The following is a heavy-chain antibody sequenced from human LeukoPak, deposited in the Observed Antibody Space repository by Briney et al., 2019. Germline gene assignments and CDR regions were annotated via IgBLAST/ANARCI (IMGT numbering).Heavy chain of an antibody. CDR1: GFTFSSYW. CDR2: IKQDGSEK. CDR3: ARDRGSGWYLSFDY. D-gene: IGHD6-19*01. V-gene: IGHV3-7*01. Sequence: GGSLRLSCAASGFTFSSYWMSWVRQAPGKGLEWVANIKQDGSEKYYVDSVKGRFTISRDNAKNSLYLQMNSLRAEDTAVYYCARDRGSGWYLSFDYWGQGTLVTVSS. J-gene: IGHJ4*02.